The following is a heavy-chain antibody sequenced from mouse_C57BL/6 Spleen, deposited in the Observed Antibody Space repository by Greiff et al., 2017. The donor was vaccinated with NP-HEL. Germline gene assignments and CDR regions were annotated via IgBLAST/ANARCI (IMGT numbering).Heavy chain of an antibody. J-gene: IGHJ3*01. D-gene: IGHD1-1*01. CDR2: ISSGSSTI. Sequence: EVQLVESGGGLVKPGGSLKLSCAASGFTFSDYGMHWVRQAPEKGLEWVAYISSGSSTIYYADTVKGRFTISRDNAKNTLFLQMTSLRSEDTAMYYCASPFYGSSSWFAYWGQGTLVTVSA. CDR3: ASPFYGSSSWFAY. CDR1: GFTFSDYG. V-gene: IGHV5-17*01.